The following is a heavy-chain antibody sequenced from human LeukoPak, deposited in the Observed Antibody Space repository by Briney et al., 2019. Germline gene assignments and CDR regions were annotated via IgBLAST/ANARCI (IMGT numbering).Heavy chain of an antibody. CDR3: ARGVAATKFDY. J-gene: IGHJ4*02. D-gene: IGHD2-15*01. V-gene: IGHV1-69*13. CDR2: IIPIFGTA. CDR1: GYTLTELS. Sequence: SVKVSCKVSGYTLTELSMHWVRQAPGQGLEWMGGIIPIFGTANYAQKFQGRLTITADESTSTAYMELSSLRSEDTAVYFCARGVAATKFDYWGQGTLVTVSS.